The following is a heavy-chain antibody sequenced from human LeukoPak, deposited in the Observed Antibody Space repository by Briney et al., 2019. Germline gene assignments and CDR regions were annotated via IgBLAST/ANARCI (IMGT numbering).Heavy chain of an antibody. CDR2: IGSTSSFI. J-gene: IGHJ5*02. CDR3: ARDFCDH. D-gene: IGHD3-3*01. Sequence: PGVSLRLSCAASGFTFSSYAMMWVRQAPGKGLEWVSSIGSTSSFIYYADSLKGRFTVSRDNAKNPLYLQMNSLRAEDTAVYYCARDFCDHWGQGTLVTVS. V-gene: IGHV3-21*01. CDR1: GFTFSSYA.